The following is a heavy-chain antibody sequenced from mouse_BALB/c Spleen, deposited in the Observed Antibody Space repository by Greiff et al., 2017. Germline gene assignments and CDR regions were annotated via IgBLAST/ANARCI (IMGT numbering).Heavy chain of an antibody. CDR2: INSNGGST. J-gene: IGHJ2*01. V-gene: IGHV5-6-3*01. Sequence: EVQLVESGGGLVQPGGSLKLSCAASGFTFSSYGMSWVRQTPDKRLELVATINSNGGSTYYPDRVKGRFTISRDNAKNTLYLQMSSLKSEDIAMYYRARGYASTVVRYFDDWGQGTTLTVSS. CDR3: ARGYASTVVRYFDD. D-gene: IGHD1-1*01. CDR1: GFTFSSYG.